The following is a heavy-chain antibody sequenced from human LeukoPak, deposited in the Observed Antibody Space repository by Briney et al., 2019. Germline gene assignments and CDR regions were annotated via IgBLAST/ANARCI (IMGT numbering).Heavy chain of an antibody. J-gene: IGHJ4*02. CDR1: GGTFSSYA. Sequence: ASVKVSCKASGGTFSSYAISWVRQAPGQGLEWVGRIIPILGIANYAQKFQGRVTITADKSTSTAYMELSSLRSEDTAVYYCARAPASHYYDSSGYIDYWGQGTLVTVSS. V-gene: IGHV1-69*04. D-gene: IGHD3-22*01. CDR2: IIPILGIA. CDR3: ARAPASHYYDSSGYIDY.